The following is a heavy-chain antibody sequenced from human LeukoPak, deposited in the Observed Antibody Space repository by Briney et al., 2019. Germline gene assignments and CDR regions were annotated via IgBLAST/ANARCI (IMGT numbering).Heavy chain of an antibody. D-gene: IGHD2-15*01. Sequence: GGSLRLSCAASGFTFSSYAMSWVRQAPGKGLEWVSAISGSGGSTYYADSVKGRFTISRDNSKNTLYLQMNSLRAEDTAVYYCAKDPPYCSGGSCYYFDYWGQGTLVTVFS. CDR3: AKDPPYCSGGSCYYFDY. CDR2: ISGSGGST. CDR1: GFTFSSYA. V-gene: IGHV3-23*01. J-gene: IGHJ4*02.